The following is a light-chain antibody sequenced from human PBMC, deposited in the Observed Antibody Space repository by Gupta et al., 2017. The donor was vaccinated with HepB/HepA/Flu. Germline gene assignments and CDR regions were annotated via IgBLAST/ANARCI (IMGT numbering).Light chain of an antibody. Sequence: DIQMTQSPSSVSASVGDRATITCRASQGISGWLAWYQQKPGKAPKLLIFPSSRLQSGVPSRFSGSGSGTDFTLTISSLQPEDFATYYCQQTNTLPLTFGGGTKVEIK. CDR1: QGISGW. J-gene: IGKJ4*01. CDR3: QQTNTLPLT. CDR2: PSS. V-gene: IGKV1D-12*01.